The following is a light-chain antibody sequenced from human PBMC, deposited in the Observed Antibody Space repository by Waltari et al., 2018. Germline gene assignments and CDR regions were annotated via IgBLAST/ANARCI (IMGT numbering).Light chain of an antibody. J-gene: IGLJ1*01. CDR1: LSNIGANF. CDR3: AAWDDSLGGHFV. V-gene: IGLV1-47*01. Sequence: QSVLTQPPSASGTPGQSVTISCSGSLSNIGANFVYWYQQVPGTAPKILIYRNEQRPSGVPDRFPASKSGSSASLAISGLRSEDEADYFCAAWDDSLGGHFVFGTGTKVIV. CDR2: RNE.